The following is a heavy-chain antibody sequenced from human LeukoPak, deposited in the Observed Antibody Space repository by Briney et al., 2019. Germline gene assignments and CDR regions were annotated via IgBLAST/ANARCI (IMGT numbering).Heavy chain of an antibody. CDR2: IYYSGST. D-gene: IGHD3-10*01. V-gene: IGHV4-59*01. CDR1: GGSISSYY. CDR3: ARATYYGSGIAYYYYMDV. J-gene: IGHJ6*03. Sequence: PSETLSLTCTVSGGSISSYYWSWIRQPPGKGLEWIGYIYYSGSTNYNPSLKSRVTISVDTSKNQFSLKLSSVTAADTAVYYCARATYYGSGIAYYYYMDVWGKGTTVTVSS.